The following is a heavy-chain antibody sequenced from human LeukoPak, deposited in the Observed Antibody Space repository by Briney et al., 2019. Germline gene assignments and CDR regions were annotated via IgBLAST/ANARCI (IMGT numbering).Heavy chain of an antibody. CDR1: GFTFSRYW. D-gene: IGHD3-3*01. Sequence: GGSLRLSCAASGFTFSRYWMSWVRQAPGKGLEWVANIKQDGSEKYYVDSVKGRFTISRDNAKNSLYLQMNSLRAEDTAVYYCARDSGPPTTYSDLSSGYTYNGMDVWGQGTTVTVSS. J-gene: IGHJ6*02. V-gene: IGHV3-7*01. CDR2: IKQDGSEK. CDR3: ARDSGPPTTYSDLSSGYTYNGMDV.